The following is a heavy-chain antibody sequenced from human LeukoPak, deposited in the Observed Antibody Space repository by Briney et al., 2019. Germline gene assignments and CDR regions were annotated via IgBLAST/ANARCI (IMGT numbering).Heavy chain of an antibody. CDR2: IYYSGST. V-gene: IGHV4-31*03. D-gene: IGHD2-21*02. Sequence: SQTLSLTCTVSGGSISSGGYYWSWIRQHTGKGLEWIGYIYYSGSTDYNPSLKSRVTISVDTSKNQFSLKLSSVTAAGTAVYYCARVVVTTVDLRFDYWGKGSQVTVSS. CDR1: GGSISSGGYY. J-gene: IGHJ4*02. CDR3: ARVVVTTVDLRFDY.